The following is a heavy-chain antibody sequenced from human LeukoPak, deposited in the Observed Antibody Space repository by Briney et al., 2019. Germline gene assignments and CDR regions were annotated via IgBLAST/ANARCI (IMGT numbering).Heavy chain of an antibody. V-gene: IGHV3-30*18. CDR3: AKDIWERLVLGYYGMDV. J-gene: IGHJ6*02. D-gene: IGHD6-19*01. Sequence: GGSLRLSCAASGFSFHSYGMHWVRQAPGKGLEWVATISYDGTKKYYADSVKGRFTISRDNSRSTLDLQMRSLTTEDTAVYYCAKDIWERLVLGYYGMDVWGQGTTVIVSS. CDR2: ISYDGTKK. CDR1: GFSFHSYG.